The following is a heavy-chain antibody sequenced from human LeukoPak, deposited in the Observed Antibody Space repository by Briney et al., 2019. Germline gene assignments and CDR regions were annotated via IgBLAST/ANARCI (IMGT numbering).Heavy chain of an antibody. D-gene: IGHD1-26*01. CDR2: INSGGSGT. Sequence: PGGSLRLSCAASGFNFSSNWMHWVRQTPGKGLMWVSRINSGGSGTSYADSVEGRFTISRDNSKNTLYLQMNSLRAEDTAVYYCAREVVVVGATGGGFDYWGQGTLVTVSS. J-gene: IGHJ4*02. CDR3: AREVVVVGATGGGFDY. V-gene: IGHV3-74*01. CDR1: GFNFSSNW.